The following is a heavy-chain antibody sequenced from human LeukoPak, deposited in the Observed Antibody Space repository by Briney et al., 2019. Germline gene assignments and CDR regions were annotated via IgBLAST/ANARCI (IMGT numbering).Heavy chain of an antibody. Sequence: PSETLSLTCTVSGYSISSGYYWGWIRQPPGKGLEWIGSIYHSGSTYYNPSLKSRVTISVDTSKNQFSLKLSSVTAADTAVYYCASLYDYVWGSYRWIDYWGQGTLVTVSS. CDR3: ASLYDYVWGSYRWIDY. CDR1: GYSISSGYY. J-gene: IGHJ4*02. CDR2: IYHSGST. D-gene: IGHD3-16*02. V-gene: IGHV4-38-2*02.